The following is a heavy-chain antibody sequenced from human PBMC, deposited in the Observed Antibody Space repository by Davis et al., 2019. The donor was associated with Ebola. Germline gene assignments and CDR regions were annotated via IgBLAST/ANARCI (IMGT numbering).Heavy chain of an antibody. D-gene: IGHD3-9*01. J-gene: IGHJ4*02. CDR1: GFTFSSYA. CDR3: ARVVYDILTGLDY. Sequence: PGGSLRLSCAASGFTFSSYAMSWVRQAPGKGLEWVSAISGSGGSTYYADSVKGRFTISRDNSKNTLYLQMNSLRAEDTAVYYCARVVYDILTGLDYWGQGTLVTVSS. CDR2: ISGSGGST. V-gene: IGHV3-23*01.